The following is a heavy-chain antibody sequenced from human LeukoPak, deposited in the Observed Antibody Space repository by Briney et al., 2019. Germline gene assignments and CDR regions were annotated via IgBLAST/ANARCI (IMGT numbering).Heavy chain of an antibody. Sequence: GGSLRLSCAASGFTFSNYNMNWVRQAPGKGLEWVSSISSSSSYIYYADSVKGRFTISRDNAKNSLYLQMNSLRAEDTAVYFCARGSSLQNSYYYYMDVWGKGTTVTVSS. V-gene: IGHV3-21*01. CDR2: ISSSSSYI. J-gene: IGHJ6*03. D-gene: IGHD6-13*01. CDR3: ARGSSLQNSYYYYMDV. CDR1: GFTFSNYN.